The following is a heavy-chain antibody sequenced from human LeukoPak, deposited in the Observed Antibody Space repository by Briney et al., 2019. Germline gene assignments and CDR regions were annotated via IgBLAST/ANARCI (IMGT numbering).Heavy chain of an antibody. CDR3: ARGRGIVVVIENYFDY. CDR1: GGSFSGFR. Sequence: SETLSLTCAVSGGSFSGFRLSWIRHPPREGAGRSWEINHSGSTNYNPSLKSRVTISVDTSKNQFSLKLSSVTAADTAVYYCARGRGIVVVIENYFDYWGQGTLVTVSS. CDR2: INHSGST. V-gene: IGHV4-34*01. J-gene: IGHJ4*02. D-gene: IGHD3-22*01.